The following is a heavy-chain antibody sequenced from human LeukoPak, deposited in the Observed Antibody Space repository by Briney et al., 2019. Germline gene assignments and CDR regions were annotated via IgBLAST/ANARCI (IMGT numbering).Heavy chain of an antibody. Sequence: SETLSLTCTVSGGSISSYYWSWIRQPPGKGLEWIGYIYYSGSTNYNPSLKSRVTISVDTSKNQSSLKLSSVTAADTAVYYCARVGGYSSSSFGLPWVRDDAFDIWGQGTMVTVSS. D-gene: IGHD6-6*01. CDR1: GGSISSYY. J-gene: IGHJ3*02. CDR2: IYYSGST. CDR3: ARVGGYSSSSFGLPWVRDDAFDI. V-gene: IGHV4-59*01.